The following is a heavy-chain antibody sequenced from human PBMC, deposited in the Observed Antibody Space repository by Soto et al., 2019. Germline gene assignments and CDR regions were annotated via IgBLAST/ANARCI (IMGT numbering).Heavy chain of an antibody. CDR1: GFTFSDYY. D-gene: IGHD3-3*01. CDR2: ISSSGSTI. CDR3: ARVERGITIFGVVIPPFDY. Sequence: QVQLVESGGGLVKPGGSLRLSCAASGFTFSDYYMSWIRQAPGKGLEWVSYISSSGSTIYYADSVKGRFTISRDNAKKSLYVQMNSLRAEDTAVYYCARVERGITIFGVVIPPFDYWGQGTLVTVSS. J-gene: IGHJ4*02. V-gene: IGHV3-11*01.